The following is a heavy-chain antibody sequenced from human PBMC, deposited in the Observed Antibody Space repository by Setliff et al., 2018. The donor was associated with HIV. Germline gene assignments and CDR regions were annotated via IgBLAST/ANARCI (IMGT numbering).Heavy chain of an antibody. CDR2: ISAYDGNT. CDR3: ARVHDGTTTGAFDI. Sequence: VASVKVSCKTSGYTFTNYGISWVRQAPGQRLEWMGWISAYDGNTNYAQKFQGRVTTTIDRSTSTAYMELRSLRSDDTAVYYCARVHDGTTTGAFDIWGQGTLVTVS. D-gene: IGHD3-22*01. V-gene: IGHV1-18*01. J-gene: IGHJ3*02. CDR1: GYTFTNYG.